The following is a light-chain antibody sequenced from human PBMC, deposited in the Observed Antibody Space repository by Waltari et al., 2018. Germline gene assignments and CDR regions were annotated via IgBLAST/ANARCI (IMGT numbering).Light chain of an antibody. J-gene: IGLJ3*02. V-gene: IGLV4-69*01. CDR3: QTWGTDIVV. CDR2: VKSDGSH. CDR1: SGHTSFA. Sequence: QLVLTQSPSASASLGASVKFTCSLSSGHTSFAIAWHQQQPGKDPRYLMTVKSDGSHKKGDGIPDRFSGSSSGAERYLTVSSLQSEDEADYYCQTWGTDIVVFGGGTKLTVL.